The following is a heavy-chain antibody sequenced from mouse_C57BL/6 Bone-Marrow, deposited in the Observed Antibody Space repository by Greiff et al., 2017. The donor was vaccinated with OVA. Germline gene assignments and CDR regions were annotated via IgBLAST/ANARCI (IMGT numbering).Heavy chain of an antibody. V-gene: IGHV1-80*01. CDR3: ARGAY. CDR2: IYPGDGDT. Sequence: VMLVESGAELVKPGASVKISCKASGYTFNTYWMNWVKQRPGKGLEWIGQIYPGDGDTNYNGKFKGKATLTADKSSSTAYMQLSSLTSADSAVYFCARGAYWGQGTLVTVSS. J-gene: IGHJ3*01. CDR1: GYTFNTYW.